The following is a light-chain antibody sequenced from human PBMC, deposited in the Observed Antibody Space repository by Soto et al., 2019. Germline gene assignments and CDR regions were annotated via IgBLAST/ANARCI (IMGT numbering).Light chain of an antibody. J-gene: IGKJ2*01. CDR3: QQYGSSLYT. V-gene: IGKV3-20*01. Sequence: EIVLTQSPGTLSLSPGDRATLSCRASQRVSSNYLAWYQQRPGQAPRLLIYGASSRATGIPDRFSGSGSGTDFTLTINRLEPEDFAVYYCQQYGSSLYTFGQGT. CDR2: GAS. CDR1: QRVSSNY.